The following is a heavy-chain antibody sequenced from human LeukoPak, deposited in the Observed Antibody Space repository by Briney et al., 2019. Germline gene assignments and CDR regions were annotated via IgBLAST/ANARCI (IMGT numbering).Heavy chain of an antibody. CDR1: GFTFDDYA. CDR3: AKTTSIAAAGTGFDP. CDR2: ISWNSGSI. J-gene: IGHJ5*02. V-gene: IGHV3-9*01. D-gene: IGHD6-13*01. Sequence: GGSLRLSCAASGFTFDDYAMYWVRQAPGKGLEWVSGISWNSGSIVYADSVKGRFTISRDNAKNSLYLQMNSLRAEDTALYYCAKTTSIAAAGTGFDPWGQGTLVTVSS.